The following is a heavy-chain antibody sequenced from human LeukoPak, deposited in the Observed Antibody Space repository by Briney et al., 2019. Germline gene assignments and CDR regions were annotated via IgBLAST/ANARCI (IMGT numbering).Heavy chain of an antibody. CDR3: ARVSRLGATVNFDY. CDR2: IYYSGST. V-gene: IGHV4-39*07. CDR1: GGSISSSSYY. Sequence: SETLSLTCTVSGGSISSSSYYWGWIRQPPGKGLEWIGSIYYSGSTYYNPSLKSRVTISVDTSKNQFSLKLSSVTAADTAVYYCARVSRLGATVNFDYWGQGTLVTVSS. D-gene: IGHD1-26*01. J-gene: IGHJ4*02.